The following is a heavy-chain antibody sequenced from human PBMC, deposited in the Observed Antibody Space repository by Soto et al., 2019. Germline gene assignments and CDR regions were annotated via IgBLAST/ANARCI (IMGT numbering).Heavy chain of an antibody. CDR1: GGSLSSYW. CDR3: ARGPGASGTYHYFFDY. D-gene: IGHD3-10*01. CDR2: IYYTGST. V-gene: IGHV4-59*01. Sequence: SETLSLTCTVSGGSLSSYWWSWIRQPPGKGLEWIGYIYYTGSTNYNPSLKSRVTISLDASKNQFSLKLNSATAADTAVYYCARGPGASGTYHYFFDYWGPGTLVTVSS. J-gene: IGHJ4*02.